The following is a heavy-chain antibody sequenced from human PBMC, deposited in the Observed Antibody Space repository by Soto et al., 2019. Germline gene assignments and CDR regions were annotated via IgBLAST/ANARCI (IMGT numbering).Heavy chain of an antibody. Sequence: SETLSLTCAVSGDSVSNDNYYWSWIRQPPGKGLEWIGYIYYSGTTNYNSYLKSRLSLSVDMSKNQFSLKLASVTAADTAVYFCARSQRGRTAFTFDYRGRGALVTVSS. CDR3: ARSQRGRTAFTFDY. CDR1: GDSVSNDNYY. J-gene: IGHJ4*02. V-gene: IGHV4-61*01. D-gene: IGHD3-16*01. CDR2: IYYSGTT.